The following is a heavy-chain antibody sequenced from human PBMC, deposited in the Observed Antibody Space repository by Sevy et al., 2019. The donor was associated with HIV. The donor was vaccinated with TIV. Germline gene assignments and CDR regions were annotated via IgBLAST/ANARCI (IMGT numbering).Heavy chain of an antibody. Sequence: GGSLRLSCAASGFTLSDYYMSWIRQAPGKGLEWVSYISSSGSTIYYADSVKGRFTISRDNAKNSLYLQMNSLRAEDTAVYYCARDRTPYYDILTGYHDAFDIWGQGTMVTVSS. J-gene: IGHJ3*02. CDR1: GFTLSDYY. CDR2: ISSSGSTI. CDR3: ARDRTPYYDILTGYHDAFDI. V-gene: IGHV3-11*01. D-gene: IGHD3-9*01.